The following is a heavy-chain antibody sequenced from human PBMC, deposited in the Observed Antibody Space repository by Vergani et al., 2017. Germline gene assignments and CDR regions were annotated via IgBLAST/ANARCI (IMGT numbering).Heavy chain of an antibody. V-gene: IGHV4-39*01. CDR1: GVSIGSNSYY. D-gene: IGHD6-19*01. J-gene: IGHJ1*01. Sequence: QLQLQESGPGLVKPSETLSLTCTVSGVSIGSNSYYWGWIRQPPGKGLEWIWTIYYTETTYYNEAHKSRLTISVDTSKNQFSLNLTSVTAADTAVYYCTRHGRSGWAGYFQHWGQGTLVTASS. CDR3: TRHGRSGWAGYFQH. CDR2: IYYTETT.